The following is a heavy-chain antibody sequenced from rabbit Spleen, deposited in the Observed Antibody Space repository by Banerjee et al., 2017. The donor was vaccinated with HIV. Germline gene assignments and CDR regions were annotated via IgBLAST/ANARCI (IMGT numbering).Heavy chain of an antibody. Sequence: QQQLEESGGGLVKPGGTLTLTCKASGFSFSSGYYMSWVRQAPGKGLEWIACIYAGDSGFTYFANWAKGRFTISRTSSTTVTLQMTSLTAADTATYFCARDSGTSFSSYGMDLWGQGTLVTVS. J-gene: IGHJ6*01. V-gene: IGHV1S45*01. D-gene: IGHD8-1*01. CDR2: IYAGDSGFT. CDR1: GFSFSSGYY. CDR3: ARDSGTSFSSYGMDL.